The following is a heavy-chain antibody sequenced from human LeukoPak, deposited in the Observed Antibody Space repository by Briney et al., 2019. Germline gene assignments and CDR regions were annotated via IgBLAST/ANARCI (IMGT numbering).Heavy chain of an antibody. CDR2: IKHDGSDK. CDR3: ARDIAMAGDDC. Sequence: GGSLRLSCAASGFTFSSYWMSWVRQAPGKGLEWVANIKHDGSDKNYVDSVKGRFTISRDNAKNSVYLQMDSLRAEDTAVYYCARDIAMAGDDCWGQGTLVTVSS. V-gene: IGHV3-7*04. D-gene: IGHD6-19*01. J-gene: IGHJ4*02. CDR1: GFTFSSYW.